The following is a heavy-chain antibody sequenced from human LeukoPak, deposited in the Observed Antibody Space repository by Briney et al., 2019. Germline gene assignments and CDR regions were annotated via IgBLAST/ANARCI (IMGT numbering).Heavy chain of an antibody. CDR3: ATHSSGYYHIFDY. D-gene: IGHD3-22*01. V-gene: IGHV1-69*13. J-gene: IGHJ4*02. Sequence: SVKVSCKASGGTFSSYAISWVRQAPGQGLEWMGGIIPIFGTANYAQKFQGRVTITADESTSTAYMELSSLRSKDTAVYYCATHSSGYYHIFDYWGQGTLVTVSS. CDR2: IIPIFGTA. CDR1: GGTFSSYA.